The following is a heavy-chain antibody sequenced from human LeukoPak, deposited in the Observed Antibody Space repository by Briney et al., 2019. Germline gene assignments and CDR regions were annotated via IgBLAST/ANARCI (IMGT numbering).Heavy chain of an antibody. CDR3: ARKRGGNAYYYYYYYMDV. CDR1: GYSISNGYY. V-gene: IGHV4-38-2*02. Sequence: NTSETLSLTCTVSGYSISNGYYWGWIRHPPGKGLEWIGSIYHTGSTYYNLSLKSRFTISVDTSKNQFSLKLSSVTAADTAVYYCARKRGGNAYYYYYYYMDVWGKGTTVTISS. D-gene: IGHD4-23*01. J-gene: IGHJ6*03. CDR2: IYHTGST.